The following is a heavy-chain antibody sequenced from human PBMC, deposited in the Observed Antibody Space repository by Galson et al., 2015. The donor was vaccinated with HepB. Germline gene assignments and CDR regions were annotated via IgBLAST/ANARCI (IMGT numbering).Heavy chain of an antibody. J-gene: IGHJ5*02. CDR3: AREALVVVAVATQKIWFDP. CDR1: GYTFSSYS. V-gene: IGHV1-18*01. CDR2: ISPHNRYT. D-gene: IGHD2-2*01. Sequence: SVKVSCKASGYTFSSYSITWVRQAPGQGLEWVGWISPHNRYTTYAQNFQGRVTLTTDTSTTTAYMELRSLRSDDTAVYYCAREALVVVAVATQKIWFDPWGQGTLVTVSS.